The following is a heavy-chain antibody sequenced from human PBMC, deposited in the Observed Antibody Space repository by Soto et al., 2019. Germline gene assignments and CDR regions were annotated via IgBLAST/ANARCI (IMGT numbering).Heavy chain of an antibody. V-gene: IGHV6-1*01. CDR2: TYYRSKWNT. Sequence: SQTLSLTCAISGSNVSSNSAAWNCIRQSPSRGLEWLGGTYYRSKWNTDYAVSVNSRITISPDTSKNQFSLQLKSVTPEDTGVYYCARDYYESRGYFDCWGQGNLVTVSS. CDR1: GSNVSSNSAA. J-gene: IGHJ4*02. CDR3: ARDYYESRGYFDC. D-gene: IGHD3-22*01.